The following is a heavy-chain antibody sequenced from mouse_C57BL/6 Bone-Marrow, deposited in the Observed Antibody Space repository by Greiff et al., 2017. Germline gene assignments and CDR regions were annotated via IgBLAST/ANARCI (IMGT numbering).Heavy chain of an antibody. CDR3: ASMVTTGVAY. Sequence: VQLQQSGAELMKPGASVKLSCKATGYTFTGYWIEWVKKRPGHGLEWIGEIFPGSGSTNYNEKLKGKATFTADTSSNTAYMQLSSLTTEDSAIYYCASMVTTGVAYWGQGTLVTVSA. D-gene: IGHD2-2*01. CDR2: IFPGSGST. J-gene: IGHJ3*01. V-gene: IGHV1-9*01. CDR1: GYTFTGYW.